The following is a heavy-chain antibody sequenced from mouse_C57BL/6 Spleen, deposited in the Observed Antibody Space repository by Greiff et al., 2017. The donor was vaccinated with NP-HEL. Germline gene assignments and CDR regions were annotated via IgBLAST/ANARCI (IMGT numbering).Heavy chain of an antibody. D-gene: IGHD2-4*01. V-gene: IGHV1-39*01. CDR1: GYSFTDYN. CDR2: INPNYGTT. CDR3: ARYYDYDVRGFDY. Sequence: VQLQQSGPELVKPGASVKISCKASGYSFTDYNMNWVKQSNGKSLEWIGVINPNYGTTSYNQKFKGKATLTVDQSSSTADMQLNSLTSEDSAVYDCARYYDYDVRGFDYWGQGTTLTVSS. J-gene: IGHJ2*01.